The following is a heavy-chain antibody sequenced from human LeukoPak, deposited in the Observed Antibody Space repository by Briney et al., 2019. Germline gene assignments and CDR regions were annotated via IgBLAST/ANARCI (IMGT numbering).Heavy chain of an antibody. CDR1: GFTFSSYA. Sequence: PGGSLRLSCAASGFTFSSYAMHWVRQAPGKGLEWVAVISYDGSNKYYADSVKGRFTISRDNAKNSLYLQMNSLRAEDTAVYYCARYGDYVNWGQGTLVTVSS. J-gene: IGHJ4*02. CDR3: ARYGDYVN. V-gene: IGHV3-30*04. D-gene: IGHD4-17*01. CDR2: ISYDGSNK.